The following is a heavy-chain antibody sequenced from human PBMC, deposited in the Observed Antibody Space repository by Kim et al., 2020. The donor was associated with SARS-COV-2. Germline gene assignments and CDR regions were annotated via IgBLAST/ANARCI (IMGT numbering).Heavy chain of an antibody. V-gene: IGHV1-69*13. D-gene: IGHD3-10*01. CDR3: VRDVRGFGEFYSPMGAFDI. Sequence: SVKVSCKASGGTFSNYAVSWVRQAPGQGLEWMGGIFPVFPTPHYAHNFQGKVTITADESTGTAHLELSSLRSEDTAVYYCVRDVRGFGEFYSPMGAFDIWGQGTRVTVSS. CDR1: GGTFSNYA. CDR2: IFPVFPTP. J-gene: IGHJ3*02.